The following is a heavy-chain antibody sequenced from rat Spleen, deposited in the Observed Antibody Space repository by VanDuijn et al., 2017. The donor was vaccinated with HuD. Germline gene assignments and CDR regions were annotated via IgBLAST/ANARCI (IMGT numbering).Heavy chain of an antibody. Sequence: EVQLVESGGGLVQPGRSLKLSCAASGFTFSDYYMAWVRQAPTKGLEWVASINTGGSNTYYRDSVKGRFTISRDNAKNTQYLQMNSLQTEDTATYFCARFDYGGSYFDYWGQGVMVTVSS. CDR3: ARFDYGGSYFDY. CDR2: INTGGSNT. V-gene: IGHV5S13*01. D-gene: IGHD1-11*01. J-gene: IGHJ2*01. CDR1: GFTFSDYY.